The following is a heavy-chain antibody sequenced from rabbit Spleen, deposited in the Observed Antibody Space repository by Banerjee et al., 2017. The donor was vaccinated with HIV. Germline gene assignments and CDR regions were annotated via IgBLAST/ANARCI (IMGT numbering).Heavy chain of an antibody. CDR1: GFSFDSGYV. CDR2: INIVTGKS. D-gene: IGHD1-1*01. V-gene: IGHV1S45*01. Sequence: QEQLVESGGGLVQPEGSLTLTCTASGFSFDSGYVMCWVRQAPGKGLEWIACINIVTGKSVYATWAKGRFTISRTSSTTVTLRMTSLTAADRAAYFCARDLVGVIGWNFYLWGQGTLVTVS. J-gene: IGHJ4*01. CDR3: ARDLVGVIGWNFYL.